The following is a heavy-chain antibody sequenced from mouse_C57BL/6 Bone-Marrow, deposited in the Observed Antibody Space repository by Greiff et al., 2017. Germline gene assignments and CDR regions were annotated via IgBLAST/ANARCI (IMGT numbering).Heavy chain of an antibody. Sequence: QVQLKESGAELARPGASVKLSCKASGYTFTSYGISWVKQRTGKGLEWIGEIYPSSGNTYYNEKFKGKATLTADKSSSTAYMELRSLTSEDSAVCFCAREKDYYDYVAWFADWGQGTLVTVSA. D-gene: IGHD2-4*01. J-gene: IGHJ3*01. CDR3: AREKDYYDYVAWFAD. CDR2: IYPSSGNT. V-gene: IGHV1-81*01. CDR1: GYTFTSYG.